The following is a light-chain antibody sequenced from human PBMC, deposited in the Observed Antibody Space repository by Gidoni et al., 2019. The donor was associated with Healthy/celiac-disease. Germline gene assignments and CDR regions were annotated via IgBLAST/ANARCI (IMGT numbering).Light chain of an antibody. Sequence: EIVLTQSPANLSLSPGERATLSCGASQRVSSSYLAWYQQKPGLAPRLLIYDASSRATGIPDRFSGSGSGTDFTLTISRLEPEDFAVYYCQQYGSSLITFGQGTRLEIK. CDR3: QQYGSSLIT. V-gene: IGKV3D-20*01. CDR1: QRVSSSY. CDR2: DAS. J-gene: IGKJ5*01.